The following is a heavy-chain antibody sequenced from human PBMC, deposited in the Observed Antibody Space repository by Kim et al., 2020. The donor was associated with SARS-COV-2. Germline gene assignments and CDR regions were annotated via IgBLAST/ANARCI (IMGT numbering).Heavy chain of an antibody. CDR3: ATAIMGDG. Sequence: GGSLRLSCAASGFTFSSYGMHWVRQAPGKGLEWVAVISYDGSNKYYADSVKGRFTISRDNSKNTLYLQMNSLRAEDTAVYYCATAIMGDGWGQGTTVTVS. V-gene: IGHV3-30*03. J-gene: IGHJ6*02. D-gene: IGHD2-8*01. CDR1: GFTFSSYG. CDR2: ISYDGSNK.